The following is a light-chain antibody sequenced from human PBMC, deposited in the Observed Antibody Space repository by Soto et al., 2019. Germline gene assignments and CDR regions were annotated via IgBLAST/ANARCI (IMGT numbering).Light chain of an antibody. V-gene: IGKV3-20*01. Sequence: EIVLTQSPGTLSLSPGERATLSCRASQSVSSSYLAWYQQKPGQAPRLLIYSASSRATGIPDRFSGSGSGTDFTLTISRLEPEDFAVYYCQQYGSSRTFGQGTKVVI. J-gene: IGKJ1*01. CDR3: QQYGSSRT. CDR2: SAS. CDR1: QSVSSSY.